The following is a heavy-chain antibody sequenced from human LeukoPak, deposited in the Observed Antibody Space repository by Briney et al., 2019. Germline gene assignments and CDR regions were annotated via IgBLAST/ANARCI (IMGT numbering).Heavy chain of an antibody. CDR3: AKDRASSGVNWFDP. V-gene: IGHV3-64*01. CDR1: GFTFSSYA. Sequence: GGSLRLSCAASGFTFSSYAMHWVRQAPGKGLEYVSAISSNGGSTYYANSVKGRFTISRDNSKNTLYLQMNSLRAEDTAVYYCAKDRASSGVNWFDPWGQGTLVTVSS. CDR2: ISSNGGST. J-gene: IGHJ5*02. D-gene: IGHD3-10*01.